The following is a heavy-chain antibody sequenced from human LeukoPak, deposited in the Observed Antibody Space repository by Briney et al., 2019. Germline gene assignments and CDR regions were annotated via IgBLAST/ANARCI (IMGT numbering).Heavy chain of an antibody. D-gene: IGHD2-2*01. CDR3: ARDCSSTSCSDY. CDR2: IYSGGST. Sequence: PGGSLRLSCAASGFSFSSYAMSWVRQAPGKGLEWVSVIYSGGSTYYADSVKGRFTISRDNSKNTLYLQMNSLRAEDTAVYYCARDCSSTSCSDYWGQGTLVTVSS. V-gene: IGHV3-66*01. J-gene: IGHJ4*02. CDR1: GFSFSSYA.